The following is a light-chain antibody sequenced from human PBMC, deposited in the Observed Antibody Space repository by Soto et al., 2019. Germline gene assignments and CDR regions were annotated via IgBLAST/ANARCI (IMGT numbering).Light chain of an antibody. CDR1: SSDVGGYNY. V-gene: IGLV2-11*01. CDR2: DVN. CDR3: CSYSGTYTFV. Sequence: QSALTQPRSVSGSPGQSVTISCTGTSSDVGGYNYVSWYQQHPGKAPKLIIYDVNKRPSGVPDRFSGSKSGNTASLTISGLQAEDEADYYCCSYSGTYTFVFGGGTKLTVL. J-gene: IGLJ1*01.